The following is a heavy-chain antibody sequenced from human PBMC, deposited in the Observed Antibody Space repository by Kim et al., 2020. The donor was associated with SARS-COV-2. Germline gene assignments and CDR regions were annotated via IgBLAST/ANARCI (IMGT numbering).Heavy chain of an antibody. V-gene: IGHV4-31*03. J-gene: IGHJ3*02. CDR3: ASRYYYGSGSYSQENDAFDI. Sequence: SETLSLTCTVSGGSISSGGYYWSWIRQHPGKGLEWIGYIYYSGSTYYNPSLKSRVTISVDTSKNQFSLKLSSVTAADTAVYYCASRYYYGSGSYSQENDAFDIWGQGTMVTVSS. D-gene: IGHD3-10*01. CDR2: IYYSGST. CDR1: GGSISSGGYY.